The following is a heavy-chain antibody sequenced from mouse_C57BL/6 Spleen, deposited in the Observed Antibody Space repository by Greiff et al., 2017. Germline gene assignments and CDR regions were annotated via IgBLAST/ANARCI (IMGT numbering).Heavy chain of an antibody. V-gene: IGHV1-74*01. CDR2: FHPSDSDT. Sequence: QVQLQQPGAELVKPGASVKVSCKASGYTFTSYWMHWVKQRPGQGLEWIGRFHPSDSDTNYNQKFKGKATLTVDKSSSSAYMQLSSLTSEDSAVYFCAICTTVASSAMDYWGQGTSVTVSS. D-gene: IGHD1-1*01. CDR3: AICTTVASSAMDY. CDR1: GYTFTSYW. J-gene: IGHJ4*01.